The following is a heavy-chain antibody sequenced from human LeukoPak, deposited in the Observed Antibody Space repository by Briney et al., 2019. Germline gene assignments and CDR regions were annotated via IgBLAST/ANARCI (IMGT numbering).Heavy chain of an antibody. J-gene: IGHJ4*02. CDR2: ISGSGGST. V-gene: IGHV3-23*01. CDR1: GFTFSSYE. D-gene: IGHD3-10*01. Sequence: GGSLRLSCAASGFTFSSYEMNWVRQAPGKGLEWVSAISGSGGSTYYADSVKGRFTISRDNSKNTLYLQMNRLRAEDTAVYYCAKPPRGSGEDYWGQGTLVTVSS. CDR3: AKPPRGSGEDY.